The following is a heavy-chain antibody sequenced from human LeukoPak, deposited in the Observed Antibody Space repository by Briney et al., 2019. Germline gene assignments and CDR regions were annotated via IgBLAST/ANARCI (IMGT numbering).Heavy chain of an antibody. CDR1: GFTVSSNY. D-gene: IGHD3-22*01. V-gene: IGHV3-53*01. CDR3: ARDRQSFWDMIVVVINPGFDY. J-gene: IGHJ4*02. CDR2: IYSGGST. Sequence: GGSLRLSCAASGFTVSSNYMSWVRQAPGKGLEWVSVIYSGGSTYYADSVKGRFTISRDNAKNSLYLQMNSLRAEDTAVYYCARDRQSFWDMIVVVINPGFDYWGQGTLVTVSS.